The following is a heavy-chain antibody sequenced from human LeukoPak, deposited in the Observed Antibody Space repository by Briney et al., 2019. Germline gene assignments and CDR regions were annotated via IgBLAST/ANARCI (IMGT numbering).Heavy chain of an antibody. Sequence: GGSLRLSCAASGFSFSTSWMHWVRQAPGKGLVWVSRIKSDGISTTYADSVKGRFTISRDNAKNTLYLQMNSLRVEDTAVYYCARDSGRYPYYFAYWGQGTLVTVSS. CDR1: GFSFSTSW. V-gene: IGHV3-74*01. J-gene: IGHJ4*02. D-gene: IGHD1-26*01. CDR2: IKSDGIST. CDR3: ARDSGRYPYYFAY.